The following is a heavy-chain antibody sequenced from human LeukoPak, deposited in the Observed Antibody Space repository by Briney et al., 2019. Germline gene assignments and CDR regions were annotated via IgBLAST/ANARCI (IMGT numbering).Heavy chain of an antibody. J-gene: IGHJ4*02. CDR1: GYSISSGYY. D-gene: IGHD3-10*01. CDR2: IYHSGST. Sequence: SETLSLTRAVSGYSISSGYYWGWIRQPPGKGLEWIGSIYHSGSTYYNPSLKSRVTISVDTSKNQFSLKLSSVTAADTAVYYCHGLSMVRGVIQEYWGQGTLVTVSS. CDR3: HGLSMVRGVIQEY. V-gene: IGHV4-38-2*01.